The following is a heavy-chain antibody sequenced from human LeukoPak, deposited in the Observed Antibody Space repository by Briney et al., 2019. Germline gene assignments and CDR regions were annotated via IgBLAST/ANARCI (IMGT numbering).Heavy chain of an antibody. J-gene: IGHJ4*02. CDR3: AFQNFYQGNDY. CDR2: INPSGGST. Sequence: ASVKVSCKVSGYTFTSYYMHWVRQAPGQGLEWMGIINPSGGSTSYAQKFQGRVTMTTDTSTSTAYMELRSLRSDDTAVYYCAFQNFYQGNDYWGQGTLVTVSS. V-gene: IGHV1-46*01. CDR1: GYTFTSYY. D-gene: IGHD2-2*01.